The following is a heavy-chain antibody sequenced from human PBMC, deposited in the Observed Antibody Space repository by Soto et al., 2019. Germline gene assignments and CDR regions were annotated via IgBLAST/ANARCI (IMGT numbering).Heavy chain of an antibody. Sequence: VKVSCKASGYSFTSLDINWVRQTAGQGLEWMGWMQPSTGRTGYAQKFQGRVTMTRDTSINTAYMELTTLTSDDTAFYYCARGVSAGVDYWGQGTLVTVSS. CDR2: MQPSTGRT. CDR3: ARGVSAGVDY. D-gene: IGHD1-26*01. J-gene: IGHJ4*02. CDR1: GYSFTSLD. V-gene: IGHV1-8*01.